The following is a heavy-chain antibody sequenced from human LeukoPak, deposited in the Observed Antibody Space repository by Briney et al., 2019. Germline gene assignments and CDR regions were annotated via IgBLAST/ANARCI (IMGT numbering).Heavy chain of an antibody. V-gene: IGHV1-69*13. Sequence: ASVKVSCKASGGTFSSYAISWVRQAPGQGLEWMGGIIPNFGTANYAQKFQGRVTITADESTSTAYMELSSLRSEDTAVYYCAPIKTGTTHNDAFDIWGQGTMVTVSS. D-gene: IGHD1-1*01. CDR1: GGTFSSYA. CDR3: APIKTGTTHNDAFDI. CDR2: IIPNFGTA. J-gene: IGHJ3*02.